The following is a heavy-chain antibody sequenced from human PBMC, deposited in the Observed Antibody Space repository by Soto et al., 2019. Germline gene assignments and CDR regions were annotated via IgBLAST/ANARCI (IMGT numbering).Heavy chain of an antibody. CDR3: ARGYTRGWAKD. D-gene: IGHD6-19*01. CDR2: MNPNSGNT. J-gene: IGHJ4*02. V-gene: IGHV1-8*01. Sequence: QVQLVQSGAEVKKPGASVKVSCKASGYTFTSYDINWVRQATGQGLEWMGWMNPNSGNTGYAQTYHGRVTMTRNTSRSTAYMELSSLRSEDTTLYYWARGYTRGWAKDWGQGTLATVSS. CDR1: GYTFTSYD.